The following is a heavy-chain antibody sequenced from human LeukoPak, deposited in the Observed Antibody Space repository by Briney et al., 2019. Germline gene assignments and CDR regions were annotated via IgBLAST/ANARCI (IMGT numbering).Heavy chain of an antibody. Sequence: GGSLRLSCAASGFTFSSYAMSWVRQAPGKGLEWVSAISGSGGSTYYADSVKGRFTISRDNSKNTLYPQMNSLRAEDTAVYYCAKDLRWGYSYGFDYWGQGTLVTVSS. J-gene: IGHJ4*02. CDR2: ISGSGGST. CDR1: GFTFSSYA. D-gene: IGHD5-18*01. V-gene: IGHV3-23*01. CDR3: AKDLRWGYSYGFDY.